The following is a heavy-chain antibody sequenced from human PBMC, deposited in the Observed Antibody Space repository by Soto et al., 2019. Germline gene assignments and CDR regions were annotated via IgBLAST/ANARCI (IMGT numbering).Heavy chain of an antibody. CDR1: GGTFSSYA. J-gene: IGHJ5*02. Sequence: QVQLVQSGAEVKKPGSSVKVSCKASGGTFSSYAISWVRQAPGQGLEWMGGIIPIFGTANYAQRFQGRVTITADESTSTAYMELSSLRSADTAVYYCARDQDYYGSGRPPAWFDPWGQGTLVTVSS. D-gene: IGHD3-10*01. CDR2: IIPIFGTA. CDR3: ARDQDYYGSGRPPAWFDP. V-gene: IGHV1-69*01.